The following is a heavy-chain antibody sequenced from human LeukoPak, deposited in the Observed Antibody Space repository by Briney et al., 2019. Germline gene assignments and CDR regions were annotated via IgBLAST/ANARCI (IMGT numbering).Heavy chain of an antibody. V-gene: IGHV1-8*01. J-gene: IGHJ4*02. CDR1: GYTFTSYD. D-gene: IGHD3-22*01. CDR2: MNPNSGNT. CDR3: VREGGEDSSGYRDY. Sequence: ASVTVSCKASGYTFTSYDINWVRQATGQGLEWMGWMNPNSGNTDYAQKFQGRVTMTRNTSISTAYMELSSLRSDDTAVYYCVREGGEDSSGYRDYWGQGTLVTVSS.